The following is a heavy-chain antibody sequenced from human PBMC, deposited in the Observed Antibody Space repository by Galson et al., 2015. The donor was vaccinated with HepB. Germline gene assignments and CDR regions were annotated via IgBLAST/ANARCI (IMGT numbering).Heavy chain of an antibody. CDR1: GFTVSSNH. CDR3: ARYVASGRNRGTFDY. J-gene: IGHJ4*02. D-gene: IGHD6-19*01. Sequence: SLRLSCAASGFTVSSNHMSWVRQAPGKGLEWVSVIYSDGSTYYADSVKGRFTISRHNFKNTLYLQMNSLRAEDTAVYYCARYVASGRNRGTFDYWSQGTLVTVSS. V-gene: IGHV3-53*04. CDR2: IYSDGST.